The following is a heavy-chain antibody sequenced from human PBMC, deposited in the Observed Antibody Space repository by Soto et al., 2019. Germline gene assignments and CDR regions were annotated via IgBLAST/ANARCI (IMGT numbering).Heavy chain of an antibody. CDR2: ISSSSSTI. CDR1: GFTFSSYS. V-gene: IGHV3-48*01. J-gene: IGHJ4*02. Sequence: GGSLRLSCAASGFTFSSYSMNWVRQAPGKGLEWVSYISSSSSTIYYADSVKGRFTISRDNAKNSLYLQMNSLRAEDTAVYYCARDRGDYEGLLPYSFDYCGQGTLVTVSS. D-gene: IGHD4-17*01. CDR3: ARDRGDYEGLLPYSFDY.